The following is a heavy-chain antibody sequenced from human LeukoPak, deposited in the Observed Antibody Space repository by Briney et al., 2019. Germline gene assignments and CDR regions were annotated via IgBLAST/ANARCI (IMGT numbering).Heavy chain of an antibody. CDR2: INPNSGGT. CDR3: ARGSTYYYGSGSYSAYYFDY. D-gene: IGHD3-10*01. V-gene: IGHV1-2*06. CDR1: GYTFTGYY. J-gene: IGHJ4*02. Sequence: ASVQVSCQASGYTFTGYYMHWVRQAPGQGLEWMGRINPNSGGTNYAQKFQGRVTMTSDTSISTAYMELSRLRSDDTAVYYCARGSTYYYGSGSYSAYYFDYWGQGTLVTVAS.